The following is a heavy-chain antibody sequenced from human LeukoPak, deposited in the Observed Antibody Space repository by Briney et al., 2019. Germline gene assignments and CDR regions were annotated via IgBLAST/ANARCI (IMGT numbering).Heavy chain of an antibody. Sequence: PGGSLRLSCAASGFTFNQYWMHWVRQGSGKGLAWVSRISLDGSETDYADSVKGRFTVSRDNAKNTVYLQMNRLRVDDTAVYYCARGVYGNFDSSGQGILVTVSS. CDR2: ISLDGSET. CDR3: ARGVYGNFDS. CDR1: GFTFNQYW. J-gene: IGHJ4*02. V-gene: IGHV3-74*01. D-gene: IGHD3-10*01.